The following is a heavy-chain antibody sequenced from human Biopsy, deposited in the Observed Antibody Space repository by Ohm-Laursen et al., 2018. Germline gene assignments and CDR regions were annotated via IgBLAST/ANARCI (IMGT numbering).Heavy chain of an antibody. CDR3: ARMDCSGGSCHYYSYGMDV. D-gene: IGHD2-15*01. J-gene: IGHJ6*02. CDR2: IHHSGST. V-gene: IGHV4-4*09. CDR1: GGSFTGHY. Sequence: SETLSLTCTVSGGSFTGHYWSWIRQPPGKGLECIGNIHHSGSTNYSPSLKSRLTISVDTSKNQFSLKLSSVTAADTAVYYCARMDCSGGSCHYYSYGMDVWGQGTTVTVSS.